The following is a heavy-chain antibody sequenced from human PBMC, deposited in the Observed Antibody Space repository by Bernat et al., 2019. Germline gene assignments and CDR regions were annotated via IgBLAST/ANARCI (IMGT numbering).Heavy chain of an antibody. J-gene: IGHJ4*02. CDR1: GFTFSSYA. D-gene: IGHD3-10*01. CDR3: ARGGSGSYYHLFDY. V-gene: IGHV3-21*01. CDR2: ISSSSSYI. Sequence: EVQLLESGGGFVQPGGSLRLSCTASGFTFSSYAMSWVRQAPGKGLEWFSSISSSSSYIYYADSVKGRFTISRDNAKNSLYLQMNSLRAEDTAVYYCARGGSGSYYHLFDYWGQGTLVTVSS.